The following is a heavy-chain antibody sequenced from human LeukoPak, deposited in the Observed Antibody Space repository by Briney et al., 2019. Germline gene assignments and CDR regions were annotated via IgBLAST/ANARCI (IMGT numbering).Heavy chain of an antibody. CDR2: ISAYNGNT. CDR3: ARDRRYCSSTSRYTNWFDP. Sequence: GSSVKVSCKASGGTFTSYGISWVRQAPGQGLEWMGWISAYNGNTNYAQKLQGRVTMTTDTSTSTAYMELRSLRSDDTAVYYCARDRRYCSSTSRYTNWFDPWGQGTLVTVSS. CDR1: GGTFTSYG. D-gene: IGHD2-2*02. J-gene: IGHJ5*02. V-gene: IGHV1-18*01.